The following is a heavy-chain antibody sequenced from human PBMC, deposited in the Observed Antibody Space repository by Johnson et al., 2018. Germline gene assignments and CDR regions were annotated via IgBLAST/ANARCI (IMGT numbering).Heavy chain of an antibody. CDR3: TGDYGRLWAFDI. CDR1: GFTFSRFW. Sequence: VQLVESGGGLVQPGGSLRLSCVASGFTFSRFWMSWVRQAPGKGLEWVATIKDDGGQTYYVDSVRGRLIISRDNAKNSLYLQMNSLRADDTAGYYCTGDYGRLWAFDIWGQGTMVTVSS. V-gene: IGHV3-7*01. D-gene: IGHD3-10*01. J-gene: IGHJ3*02. CDR2: IKDDGGQT.